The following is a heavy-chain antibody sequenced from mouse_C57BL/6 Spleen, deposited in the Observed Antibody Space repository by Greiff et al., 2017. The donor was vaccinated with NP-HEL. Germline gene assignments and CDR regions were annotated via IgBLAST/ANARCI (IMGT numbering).Heavy chain of an antibody. J-gene: IGHJ3*01. V-gene: IGHV1-64*01. CDR2: IHPNSGST. CDR1: GYTFTSYW. CDR3: AREEIYDGYYGEFAY. Sequence: VQLQQPGAELVKPGASVKLSCKASGYTFTSYWMHWVKQRPGQGLEWIGMIHPNSGSTNYNEKFKSKATLTVDKSSSTAYMQLSSLTSEDSAVYYCAREEIYDGYYGEFAYWGQGTLVTVSA. D-gene: IGHD2-3*01.